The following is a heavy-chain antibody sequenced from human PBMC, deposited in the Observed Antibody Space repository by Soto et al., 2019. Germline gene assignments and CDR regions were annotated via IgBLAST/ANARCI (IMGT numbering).Heavy chain of an antibody. Sequence: SETLSLTCTVSGASINNNNNFWAWIRQPPGKGLEWIGCMYYAGGSHYSPSLKSRLTISVDTAKNQFTLQLTSVTVADTAVYYCATSYGNAWYTNWGQGTQVTVSS. CDR2: MYYAGGS. CDR3: ATSYGNAWYTN. J-gene: IGHJ4*02. D-gene: IGHD6-13*01. CDR1: GASINNNNNF. V-gene: IGHV4-39*06.